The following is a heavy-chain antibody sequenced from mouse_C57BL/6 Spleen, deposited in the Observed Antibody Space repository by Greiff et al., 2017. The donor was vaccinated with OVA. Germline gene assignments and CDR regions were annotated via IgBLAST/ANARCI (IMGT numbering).Heavy chain of an antibody. D-gene: IGHD2-3*01. CDR3: ARHRWLLGYFDV. J-gene: IGHJ1*03. Sequence: EVQLQESGGGLVKPGGSLKLSCAASGFTFSDYGMHWVRQAPEKGLEWVAYISSGSSTIYYADTVKGRFTISRDNAKNTLFLQMTSLRSEDTAMYYCARHRWLLGYFDVWGTGTTVTVSS. CDR1: GFTFSDYG. CDR2: ISSGSSTI. V-gene: IGHV5-17*01.